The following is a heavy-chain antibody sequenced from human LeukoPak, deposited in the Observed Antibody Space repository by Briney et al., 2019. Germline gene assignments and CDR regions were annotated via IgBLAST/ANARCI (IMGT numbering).Heavy chain of an antibody. J-gene: IGHJ2*01. Sequence: GGSLRLSCSASGFTFSNAWMSWVRQAPGKGLEWGASISIGNTYIYYAYSVKGRFTISRDNAKNSLYLQLNSLRDEDTAVYYCAGSDTIGYLPREWDYWYFDRWGRGTLVTVSS. V-gene: IGHV3-21*03. CDR1: GFTFSNAW. CDR3: AGSDTIGYLPREWDYWYFDR. CDR2: ISIGNTYI. D-gene: IGHD3-22*01.